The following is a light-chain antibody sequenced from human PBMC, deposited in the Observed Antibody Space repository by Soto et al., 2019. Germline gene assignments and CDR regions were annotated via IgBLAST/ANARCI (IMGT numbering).Light chain of an antibody. CDR3: QQYHSWPPKT. V-gene: IGKV3-15*01. Sequence: EIVMTQSPATVSVSPGERATLSCRASQSISSNLAWYQQKPGQAPRLLIYGASTSATGIPARFSGSGSGTDFTFTINSLQSEDIAVYYCQQYHSWPPKTFGQGTKVEIK. CDR2: GAS. J-gene: IGKJ1*01. CDR1: QSISSN.